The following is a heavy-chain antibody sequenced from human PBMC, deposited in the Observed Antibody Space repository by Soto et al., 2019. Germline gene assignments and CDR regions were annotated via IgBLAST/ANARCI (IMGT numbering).Heavy chain of an antibody. CDR3: ARADYNGSGSYYIDY. D-gene: IGHD3-10*01. J-gene: IGHJ4*02. CDR1: GFTFSDYY. CDR2: ISSSGSTI. V-gene: IGHV3-11*01. Sequence: GGSLRLSCAASGFTFSDYYMSWIRQAPGKGLEWVSYISSSGSTIYYADSVKGRFTISRDNAKNSLYLQMNSLRAEDTAVYYCARADYNGSGSYYIDYWGQGTLVTVSS.